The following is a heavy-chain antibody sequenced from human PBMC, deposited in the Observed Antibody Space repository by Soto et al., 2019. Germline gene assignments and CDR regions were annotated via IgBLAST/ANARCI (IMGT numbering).Heavy chain of an antibody. CDR1: GFTFTSSA. Sequence: SVKVSCKASGFTFTSSAVQWVRQARGQRLEWIGWIVVGSGNTNYAQKFQERVTITRDMSTSTAYMELSSLRSEDTAVYYCAAWASNYYDSSGYHNWGQGTLVTVST. CDR3: AAWASNYYDSSGYHN. CDR2: IVVGSGNT. J-gene: IGHJ4*02. D-gene: IGHD3-22*01. V-gene: IGHV1-58*01.